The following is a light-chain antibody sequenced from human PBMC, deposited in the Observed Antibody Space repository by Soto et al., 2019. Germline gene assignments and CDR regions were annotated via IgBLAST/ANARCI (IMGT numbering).Light chain of an antibody. Sequence: DIQMTQSPSSVSASVGDRVTITCRASQGINSCLAWYQQKPGKAPNLLIYTASSLQSGVPSRFSGSGSGTEFTLTISSLQPEDFATYYCQQTHSFPLTFGGGTKVEIK. CDR3: QQTHSFPLT. V-gene: IGKV1D-12*01. CDR1: QGINSC. J-gene: IGKJ4*01. CDR2: TAS.